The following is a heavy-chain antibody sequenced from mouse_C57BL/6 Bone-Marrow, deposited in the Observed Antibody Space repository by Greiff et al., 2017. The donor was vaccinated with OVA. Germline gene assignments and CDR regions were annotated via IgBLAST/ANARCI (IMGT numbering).Heavy chain of an antibody. J-gene: IGHJ2*01. CDR2: IYPSDSET. D-gene: IGHD2-3*01. Sequence: QVQLQQPGAELVRPGSSVKLSCKASGYTFTSYWMDWVKQRPGQGLEWIGNIYPSDSETHYNQKFKGKATLTVDKSSSTAYMKLSSLTSEDSAVYYCAKGWLLPYYWGQGTTLTVSS. V-gene: IGHV1-61*01. CDR1: GYTFTSYW. CDR3: AKGWLLPYY.